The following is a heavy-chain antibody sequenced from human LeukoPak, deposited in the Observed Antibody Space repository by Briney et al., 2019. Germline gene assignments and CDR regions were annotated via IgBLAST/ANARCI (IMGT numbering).Heavy chain of an antibody. Sequence: GESLKISCKGSGYSFTSYWIGWVRQMPGKGLEWMGIIYPGDSDTRDSPSFQGQVTISADKSISTAYLQWSSLKASDTAMYYFARQTYCSSTSCQGLFDPWGQGTLVTVSS. CDR2: IYPGDSDT. J-gene: IGHJ5*02. V-gene: IGHV5-51*01. D-gene: IGHD2-2*01. CDR1: GYSFTSYW. CDR3: ARQTYCSSTSCQGLFDP.